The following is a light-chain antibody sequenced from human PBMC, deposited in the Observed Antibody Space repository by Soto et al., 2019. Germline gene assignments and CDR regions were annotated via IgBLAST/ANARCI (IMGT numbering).Light chain of an antibody. Sequence: DIQMTQSPSTLSASVGDRVTITCRASQSISSWLDWYQQKPGKAPKLLIYKACSLESGVPSRFSGSGSGTECTFTISSLQPDDFATYYCQQYNSYPVGFGQVTKVEIK. V-gene: IGKV1-5*03. CDR2: KAC. CDR3: QQYNSYPVG. J-gene: IGKJ1*01. CDR1: QSISSW.